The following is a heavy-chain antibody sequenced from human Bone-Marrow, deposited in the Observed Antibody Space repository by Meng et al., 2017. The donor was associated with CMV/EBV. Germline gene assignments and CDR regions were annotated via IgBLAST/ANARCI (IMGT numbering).Heavy chain of an antibody. V-gene: IGHV3-48*04. CDR2: ISSSSSTI. CDR1: GFTFSSYS. D-gene: IGHD3-3*02. CDR3: ARGYINIVI. Sequence: GGSLRLSCAASGFTFSSYSMNRVRQAPGKGLEWVSYISSSSSTIFYADSVKGRFTISRDNAKNSLYLQMNSLRAEDTAVYYCARGYINIVIWGQGTLVTVSS. J-gene: IGHJ4*02.